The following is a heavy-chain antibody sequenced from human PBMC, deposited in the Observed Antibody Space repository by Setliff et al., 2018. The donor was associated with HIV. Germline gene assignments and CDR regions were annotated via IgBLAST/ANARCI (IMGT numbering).Heavy chain of an antibody. Sequence: SETLSLTCVVSGYSISSSYWWGWIRQPPGKGLEWVGWIGYIYKGGSTYYNPSLKSRVTMSEDTSKNQFSLKLRSVTAVDTAVYYCARSALWFGEADWYFDLWGRGTLVTVSS. CDR2: IYKGGST. J-gene: IGHJ2*01. D-gene: IGHD3-10*01. V-gene: IGHV4-28*01. CDR1: GYSISSSYW. CDR3: ARSALWFGEADWYFDL.